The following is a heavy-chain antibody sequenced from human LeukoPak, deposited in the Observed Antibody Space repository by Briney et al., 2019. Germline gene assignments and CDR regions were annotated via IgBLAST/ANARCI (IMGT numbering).Heavy chain of an antibody. V-gene: IGHV4-59*01. CDR3: ARNQKNFDY. J-gene: IGHJ4*02. CDR2: IYYSGST. Sequence: SETLSLTCTVSGGSISSYYWSWIRQPPGKGLEWIGYIYYSGSTNYNPSLKSRVTISVDTSKNQFSLKLSSVTAADTAVYYCARNQKNFDYWGQGTLATVSS. CDR1: GGSISSYY.